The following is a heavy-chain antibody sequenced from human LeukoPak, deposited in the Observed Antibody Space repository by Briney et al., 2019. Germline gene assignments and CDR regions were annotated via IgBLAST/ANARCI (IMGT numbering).Heavy chain of an antibody. CDR1: GFTFSSYW. J-gene: IGHJ3*02. V-gene: IGHV3-74*01. Sequence: GGSLRLSCAASGFTFSSYWMHWVRQAPGKGLVWVSRISSDGSSTSYADSVKGRFTMSRDSAKNTLYLQMNSPRAEDTAVYYCARESYCSGGSCYSGRAFDIWGQGTMVTVSS. CDR2: ISSDGSST. D-gene: IGHD2-15*01. CDR3: ARESYCSGGSCYSGRAFDI.